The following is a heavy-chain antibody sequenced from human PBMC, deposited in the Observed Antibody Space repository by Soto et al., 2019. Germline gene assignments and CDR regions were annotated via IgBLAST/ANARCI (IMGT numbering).Heavy chain of an antibody. V-gene: IGHV3-23*01. CDR2: ISGSGGST. Sequence: GGSLRLSCAASGFTFSSYAMSWVRQAPGKGLEWVSAISGSGGSTYYADSVKGRFTISRDNTKNTLYLQMNSLRAEDTAIYYCAKKEGIAAAGTPSNFDYWGQGTLVTVSS. D-gene: IGHD6-13*01. CDR3: AKKEGIAAAGTPSNFDY. CDR1: GFTFSSYA. J-gene: IGHJ4*02.